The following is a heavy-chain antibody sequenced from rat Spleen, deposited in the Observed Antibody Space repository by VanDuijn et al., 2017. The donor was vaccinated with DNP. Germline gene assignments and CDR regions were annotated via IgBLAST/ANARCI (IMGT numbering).Heavy chain of an antibody. D-gene: IGHD3-1*01. Sequence: EVQLVDSGGGLVQPGRSLKLSCAASGFSFSNYYMAWVRQAPTKGLEWVASISTGGGNTYYRDSVKGRFTISRDDAKSGLYLQMNSLKSEDTATYYCARGSTSIYWYFDFWGPGTMVTVSS. V-gene: IGHV5-25*01. CDR1: GFSFSNYY. J-gene: IGHJ1*01. CDR2: ISTGGGNT. CDR3: ARGSTSIYWYFDF.